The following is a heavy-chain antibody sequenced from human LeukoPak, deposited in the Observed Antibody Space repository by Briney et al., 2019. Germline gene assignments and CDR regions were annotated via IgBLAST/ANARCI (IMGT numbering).Heavy chain of an antibody. CDR2: ISGSGDNT. V-gene: IGHV3-23*01. D-gene: IGHD3-10*01. Sequence: GGSLRLSCAAPRFSFSSYGMSWVRQAPGKGLEWVSTISGSGDNTYYADSVKGRFTISRDNSKNTLYLQMNSLRAEDTAVYYCARVTYGSGTYGAFDYWGQGTLVTVSS. J-gene: IGHJ4*02. CDR3: ARVTYGSGTYGAFDY. CDR1: RFSFSSYG.